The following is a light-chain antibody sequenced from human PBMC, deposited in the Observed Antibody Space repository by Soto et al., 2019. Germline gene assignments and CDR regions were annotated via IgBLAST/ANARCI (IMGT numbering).Light chain of an antibody. CDR2: GAS. V-gene: IGKV3-20*01. Sequence: EIVLTQSPGTLSLSPGERATLSCRASQSVSSSYLAWYQQKPGQAPRLLIYGASSSATGIPDRFSGSGAGTDFTLNISRLEPEDFAVYYCQQYVSSPTITFGQGTRLEIK. CDR3: QQYVSSPTIT. CDR1: QSVSSSY. J-gene: IGKJ5*01.